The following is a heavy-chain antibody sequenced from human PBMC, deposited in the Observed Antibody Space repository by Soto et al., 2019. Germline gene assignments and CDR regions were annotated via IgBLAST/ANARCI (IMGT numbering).Heavy chain of an antibody. CDR1: CGSISSGGSY. CDR3: ARAPETPPLFGVVRPYFFDF. V-gene: IGHV4-31*03. Sequence: QVQLQESGPGLVKSSQTLSLTCTVSCGSISSGGSYWSWIRQRPGKGLEWIGYIFYSDSFYYTPSLKGRVVILADTSKNQFALKLSSVTDADTAVYYCARAPETPPLFGVVRPYFFDFWGQGTLVTVSS. J-gene: IGHJ4*02. D-gene: IGHD3-3*01. CDR2: IFYSDSF.